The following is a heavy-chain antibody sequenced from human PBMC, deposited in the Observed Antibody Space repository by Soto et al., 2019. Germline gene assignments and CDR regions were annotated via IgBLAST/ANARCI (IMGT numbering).Heavy chain of an antibody. CDR2: INHSGST. D-gene: IGHD6-13*01. V-gene: IGHV4-34*01. Sequence: QVQLQQWGAGLLKPSETLSLTCAVYGGSFSGYYWSWIRQPPGKGLEWIGEINHSGSTNYNPSLKSRVTISVDTSKNQFSLKLSSVTAADTAVYYCARSATYSSSWYENWGQGTLVTVSS. CDR3: ARSATYSSSWYEN. CDR1: GGSFSGYY. J-gene: IGHJ4*02.